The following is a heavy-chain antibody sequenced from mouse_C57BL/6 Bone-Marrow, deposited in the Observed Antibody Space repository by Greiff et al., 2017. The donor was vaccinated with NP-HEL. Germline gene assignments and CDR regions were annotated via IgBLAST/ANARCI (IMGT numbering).Heavy chain of an antibody. CDR3: ERRESYDGYYHYFDY. D-gene: IGHD2-3*01. V-gene: IGHV1-64*01. Sequence: QVQLQQPGAELVKPGASVKLSCKASGYTFTSYWMHWVKQRPGQGLEWIGMIHPNSGSTNYNEKFKSKATLSVDKSSSTAYMQLSSLTSKDAAIYYCERRESYDGYYHYFDYWGKGTTLTVSS. J-gene: IGHJ2*01. CDR2: IHPNSGST. CDR1: GYTFTSYW.